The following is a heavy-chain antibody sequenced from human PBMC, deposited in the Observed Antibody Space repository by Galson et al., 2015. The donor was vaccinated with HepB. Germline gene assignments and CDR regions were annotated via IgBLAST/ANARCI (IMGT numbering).Heavy chain of an antibody. V-gene: IGHV7-4-1*02. CDR2: INTNTGNP. D-gene: IGHD6-19*01. CDR1: GYTFTSYA. CDR3: ARDPVSSGWYKRDAFDI. J-gene: IGHJ3*02. Sequence: SVKVSCKASGYTFTSYAMNWVRQAPGQGLEWMGWINTNTGNPTYAQGFTGRFVFSLDTSVSTAYLQISSLKAEDTAVYYCARDPVSSGWYKRDAFDIWGQGTMVTVSS.